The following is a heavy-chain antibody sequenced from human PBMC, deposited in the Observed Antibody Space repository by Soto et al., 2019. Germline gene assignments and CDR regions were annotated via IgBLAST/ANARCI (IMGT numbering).Heavy chain of an antibody. CDR2: ISYDGSNK. V-gene: IGHV3-30-3*01. D-gene: IGHD6-13*01. Sequence: PGGSLRLSSAASGFTFSSYAMHWVRQAPGKGLEWVAVISYDGSNKYYADSVKGRFTISRDNSKNTLYLQMNSLRAEDTAVYYCADIAAAGPDDYWGQGTLVTVSS. CDR1: GFTFSSYA. J-gene: IGHJ4*02. CDR3: ADIAAAGPDDY.